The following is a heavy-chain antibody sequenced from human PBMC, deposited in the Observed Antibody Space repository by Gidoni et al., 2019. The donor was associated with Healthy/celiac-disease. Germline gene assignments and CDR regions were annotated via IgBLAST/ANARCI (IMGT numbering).Heavy chain of an antibody. CDR3: ANDEGQVTPARDAFDI. V-gene: IGHV3-30*18. CDR1: GFTFSRYG. J-gene: IGHJ3*02. Sequence: QVQLVESGGGVVQPGRSLRLSCAASGFTFSRYGMHWVRQAPGKGLEWVAVISYDGSNKYYADSVKGRFTISRDNSKNTLYLQMNSLRAEDTAVYYCANDEGQVTPARDAFDIWGQGTMVTVSS. CDR2: ISYDGSNK. D-gene: IGHD2-21*02.